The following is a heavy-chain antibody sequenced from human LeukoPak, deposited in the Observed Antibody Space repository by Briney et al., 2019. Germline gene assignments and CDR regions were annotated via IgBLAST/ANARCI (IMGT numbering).Heavy chain of an antibody. CDR2: ISSSSSYI. CDR1: GFTFSSYS. D-gene: IGHD4-17*01. CDR3: ARDRYDYGDTNWFDP. V-gene: IGHV3-21*01. Sequence: GGSLRLSCAASGFTFSSYSMNWVRQAPGKGLELVSSISSSSSYIYYADSVKGRFTISRDNAKNSLYLQMNSLRAEDTAVYYCARDRYDYGDTNWFDPWGQGTLVTVSS. J-gene: IGHJ5*02.